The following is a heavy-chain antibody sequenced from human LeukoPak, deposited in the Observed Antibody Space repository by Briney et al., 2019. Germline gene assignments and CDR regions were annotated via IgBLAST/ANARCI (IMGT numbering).Heavy chain of an antibody. Sequence: PSETLSLTCAVSGYSISSGHYWGWFRQPPGKGLEWIASIYHNGNTYHNPSLGSRVTISSDTSRNQFSLQPYSVTAADTALYYCARATLAGYTSGWSLGASDIWGQGTKVTVSP. D-gene: IGHD6-19*01. CDR2: IYHNGNT. V-gene: IGHV4-38-2*01. CDR1: GYSISSGHY. CDR3: ARATLAGYTSGWSLGASDI. J-gene: IGHJ3*02.